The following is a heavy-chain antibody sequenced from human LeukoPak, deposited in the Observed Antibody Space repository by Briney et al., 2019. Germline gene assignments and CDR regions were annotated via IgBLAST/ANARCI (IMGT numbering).Heavy chain of an antibody. J-gene: IGHJ4*02. CDR3: ANPPWEYSYGPGGY. D-gene: IGHD5-18*01. CDR1: GFTFSSYA. CDR2: ISGSGGST. V-gene: IGHV3-23*01. Sequence: GSLRLSCAASGFTFSSYAMSWDRQAPGKGLEWVSAISGSGGSTYYADSVKGRFTISRDNSKNTLYLQMNSLRAEDTAVYYCANPPWEYSYGPGGYWGQGTLVTVSS.